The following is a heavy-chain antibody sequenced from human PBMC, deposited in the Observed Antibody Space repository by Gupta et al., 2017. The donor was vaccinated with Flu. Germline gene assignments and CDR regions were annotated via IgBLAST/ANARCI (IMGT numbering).Heavy chain of an antibody. CDR1: GFTFSSYA. CDR2: ISGSGGST. D-gene: IGHD3-10*01. Sequence: EVQLLESGGGLVQPGGSLRLSCAASGFTFSSYAMSWVRQAPGKGLEWVSAISGSGGSTYYADSVKGRFTISRDNSKNTLYLQMNSLRAEDTAVYYCAKDLYYYGSGSYSLDYWGQGTLVTVSS. V-gene: IGHV3-23*01. CDR3: AKDLYYYGSGSYSLDY. J-gene: IGHJ4*02.